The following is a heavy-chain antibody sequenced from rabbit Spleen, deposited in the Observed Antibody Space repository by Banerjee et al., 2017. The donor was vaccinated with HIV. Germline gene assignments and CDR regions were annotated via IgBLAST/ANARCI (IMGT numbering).Heavy chain of an antibody. J-gene: IGHJ4*01. CDR1: GFSFSSYYY. CDR3: VRDQARMLDL. V-gene: IGHV1S40*01. Sequence: QSLEESGGDLVKPEGSLTLTCTASGFSFSSYYYMCWVRQTPGKGLECIACIYGDRSGSTYYPNWAKGRFTISRTSSTTVTLEMTSLTAADTATYFCVRDQARMLDLWGPGTLVTVS. D-gene: IGHD6-1*01. CDR2: IYGDRSGST.